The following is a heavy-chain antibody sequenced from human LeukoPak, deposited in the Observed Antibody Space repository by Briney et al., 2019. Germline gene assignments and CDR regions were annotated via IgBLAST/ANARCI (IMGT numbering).Heavy chain of an antibody. J-gene: IGHJ4*02. Sequence: PSETLSLTCTVSGGSISSYYWSWIWQPPGKGLEWIGYIYYSGSTNYNPSLKSRVTISVDTSKNQFSLKLSSVTAADTAVYYCARQQWDTHPCFDYWGQGTLVTVSS. CDR3: ARQQWDTHPCFDY. CDR1: GGSISSYY. CDR2: IYYSGST. V-gene: IGHV4-59*08. D-gene: IGHD5-18*01.